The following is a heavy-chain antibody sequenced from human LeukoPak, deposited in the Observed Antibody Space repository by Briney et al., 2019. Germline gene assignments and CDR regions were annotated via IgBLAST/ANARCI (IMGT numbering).Heavy chain of an antibody. J-gene: IGHJ3*02. Sequence: GESLKISCKGSGYSFTNYWIGWVRQMPGKGLEWKGIIYPGDLDTRYSPSFQGQVTMSADKSISAAYLQWSSLKASDTAMYYCARRLAYCSSTSCYFVGSRDAFDIWGQGTMVTVSS. CDR2: IYPGDLDT. D-gene: IGHD2-2*01. CDR3: ARRLAYCSSTSCYFVGSRDAFDI. V-gene: IGHV5-51*01. CDR1: GYSFTNYW.